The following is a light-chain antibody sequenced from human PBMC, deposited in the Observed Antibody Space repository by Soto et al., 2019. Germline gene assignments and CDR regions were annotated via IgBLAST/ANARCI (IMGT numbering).Light chain of an antibody. CDR3: SAYTSITVYV. CDR1: SSDVGGYNY. Sequence: QSALTQPASVSGSPGQSITISCTGTSSDVGGYNYVSWYQQHPGKAPKLMIYDVSNRPSGVSNRFSGSKSGNTASLTISGLQADDETDYYCSAYTSITVYVFVTRSMVTVL. CDR2: DVS. V-gene: IGLV2-14*01. J-gene: IGLJ1*01.